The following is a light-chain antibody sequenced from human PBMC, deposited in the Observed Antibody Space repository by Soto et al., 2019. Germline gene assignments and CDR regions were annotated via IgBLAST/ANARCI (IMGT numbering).Light chain of an antibody. J-gene: IGKJ1*01. CDR2: GAS. V-gene: IGKV3-15*01. CDR1: QSVADN. CDR3: QQYNNWPRT. Sequence: ERVMTQSPATMSVSPGERATLSCRASQSVADNLAWYQQKPGQAPRLLIFGASTRATCIPARFSGSWSGTEFTLTISSLRSEDFAIYYCQQYNNWPRTFGQRTKV.